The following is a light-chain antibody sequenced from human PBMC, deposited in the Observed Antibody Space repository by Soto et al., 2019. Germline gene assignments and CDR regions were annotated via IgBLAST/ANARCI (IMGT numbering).Light chain of an antibody. CDR1: SRDVGGYNY. CDR3: SSYAGSSNV. Sequence: QSALTQPPSASGSPGQSVAISFTGTSRDVGGYNYVSWYQQHPGKAPKLMIYEVNKRPSGVPDRFSGSKYGNTASLTVSGLQAEDEADYYCSSYAGSSNVFGTGTKLTVL. J-gene: IGLJ1*01. CDR2: EVN. V-gene: IGLV2-8*01.